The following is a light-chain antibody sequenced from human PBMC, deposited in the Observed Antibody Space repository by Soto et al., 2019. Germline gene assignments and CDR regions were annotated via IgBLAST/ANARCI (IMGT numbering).Light chain of an antibody. CDR3: QQYNSYRA. Sequence: EIVMTQSPATLSVSPGERATLSCRASQSVSSDLAWYHQKPGQAPRLLIYGASTRATGIPARFSGSGSGTDFTLTISRLEPEDFAVYYCQQYNSYRAFGQGTKVDI. CDR2: GAS. J-gene: IGKJ1*01. V-gene: IGKV3-15*01. CDR1: QSVSSD.